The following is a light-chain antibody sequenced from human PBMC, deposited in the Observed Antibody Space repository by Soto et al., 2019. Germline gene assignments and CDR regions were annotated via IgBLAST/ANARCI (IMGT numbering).Light chain of an antibody. CDR2: EVK. J-gene: IGLJ1*01. Sequence: QSVLTPPPSASGSPGQSVAISCTGTSSDVGGYNYVSWYQQHPGKAPKLMIYEVKKRPSGVPDRFSGSKSGNTASLTVSGLQSGDEGNYYCTSFAPDRVYVFGSGTKVTVL. CDR1: SSDVGGYNY. CDR3: TSFAPDRVYV. V-gene: IGLV2-8*01.